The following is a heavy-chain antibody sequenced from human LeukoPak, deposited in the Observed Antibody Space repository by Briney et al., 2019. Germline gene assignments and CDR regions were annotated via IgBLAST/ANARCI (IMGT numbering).Heavy chain of an antibody. D-gene: IGHD6-13*01. CDR3: ARMRSVAAAGTRYYGMDV. Sequence: GSLRLSCAASGFTFSSYAMSWIRQPPGKGLEWIGEINHSGSTNYNPSLKSRVTISVDTSKNQFSLKLSSVTAADTAVYYCARMRSVAAAGTRYYGMDVWGQGTTVTVSS. CDR2: INHSGST. V-gene: IGHV4-34*01. CDR1: GFTFSSYA. J-gene: IGHJ6*02.